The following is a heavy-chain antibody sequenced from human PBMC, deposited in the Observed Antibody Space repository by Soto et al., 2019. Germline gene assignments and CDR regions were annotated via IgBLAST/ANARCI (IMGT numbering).Heavy chain of an antibody. CDR3: AKDAGRFLEWFLPFDS. CDR1: GFTFRSYA. V-gene: IGHV3-23*01. CDR2: ISGSGGRT. J-gene: IGHJ4*02. D-gene: IGHD3-3*01. Sequence: PGGSLRLSXGASGFTFRSYAMSWVRQAPGKGLEWVSVISGSGGRTHYADSVKGRFRISRDNSKNTLYLQMNSLRAEDTAVYYCAKDAGRFLEWFLPFDSWGQGSLVTVSS.